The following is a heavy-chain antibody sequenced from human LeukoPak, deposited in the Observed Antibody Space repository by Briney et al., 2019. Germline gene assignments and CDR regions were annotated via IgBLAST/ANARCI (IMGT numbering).Heavy chain of an antibody. CDR2: ISSSGNTI. D-gene: IGHD5-18*01. J-gene: IGHJ4*02. CDR3: ARGRVTYDY. V-gene: IGHV3-48*04. Sequence: PGGSLRLPCAASGFTFSDYSMNWVRQAPGKGLEWVSYISSSGNTIYYADSVRGRFTISRDNAKNSLYLQMNSLRAEDTAVYFCARGRVTYDYWGQGTLVTVSS. CDR1: GFTFSDYS.